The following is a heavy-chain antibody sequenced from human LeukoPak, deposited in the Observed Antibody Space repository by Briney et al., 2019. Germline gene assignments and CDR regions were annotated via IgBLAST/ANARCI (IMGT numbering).Heavy chain of an antibody. CDR2: INDSGSP. D-gene: IGHD2-15*01. V-gene: IGHV4-34*01. Sequence: SETLSLTCAVYGGSSRGYYWNWLWIRQSPGKGLEWIGEINDSGSPNYNPSLKSRVTISENKSLNQFSLRLSSVTAADTAVYYCARAPSGCGGTCPSDHWGPGTLVTVSS. CDR1: GGSSRGYY. CDR3: ARAPSGCGGTCPSDH. J-gene: IGHJ4*02.